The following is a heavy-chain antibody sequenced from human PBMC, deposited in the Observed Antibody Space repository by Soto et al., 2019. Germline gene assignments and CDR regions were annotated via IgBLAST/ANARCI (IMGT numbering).Heavy chain of an antibody. CDR3: ARVRRARGYDYILTSYYYYGMDV. CDR2: IYYSGST. V-gene: IGHV4-30-4*01. Sequence: PSETLSLTCTVSGVSISSGDYYWSWIRQPPGKGLEWIGYIYYSGSTYYNPSLKSRVTISVDTSKNQFSLKLSSVTAADTAVYYCARVRRARGYDYILTSYYYYGMDVWGQGTTVTVSS. J-gene: IGHJ6*02. D-gene: IGHD5-12*01. CDR1: GVSISSGDYY.